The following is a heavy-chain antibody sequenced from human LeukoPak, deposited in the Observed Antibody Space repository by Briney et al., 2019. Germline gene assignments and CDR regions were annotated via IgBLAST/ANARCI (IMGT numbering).Heavy chain of an antibody. CDR1: GFTFTSNA. CDR3: ARDSQYYYGMDV. J-gene: IGHJ6*02. Sequence: GGSLRLSCAASGFTFTSNAFNWVRQSPGKGLEWVSVIYSGGSTYYADSVKGRFTISRDNSKNTLYLQMNSLRAEDTAVYYCARDSQYYYGMDVWGQGTTVTVSS. V-gene: IGHV3-66*01. CDR2: IYSGGST.